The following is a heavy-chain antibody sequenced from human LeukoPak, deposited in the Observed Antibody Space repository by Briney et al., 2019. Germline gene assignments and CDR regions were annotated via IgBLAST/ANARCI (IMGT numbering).Heavy chain of an antibody. V-gene: IGHV3-48*04. CDR3: AELGITMIGGV. CDR2: ISSSGSTI. D-gene: IGHD3-10*02. CDR1: GFTFSGYS. J-gene: IGHJ6*04. Sequence: GGSLRLSCAASGFTFSGYSMNWVRQAPGKGLGWVSYISSSGSTIYYADSVKGRFTISRDNAKNSLYLQMNSLRAEDTAVYYCAELGITMIGGVWGKGTTVTISS.